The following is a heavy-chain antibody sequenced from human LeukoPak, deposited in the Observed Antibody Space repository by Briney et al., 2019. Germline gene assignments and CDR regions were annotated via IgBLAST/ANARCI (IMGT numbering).Heavy chain of an antibody. CDR3: ARVRDSIFGVVSHEINY. Sequence: PGGSLRLSCAASGFTFSRYGMHWVRQAPGKGPEWMAVISSDGNKKYYIDSVKGRFTISRDNSKNSLYLQMNSLRAEDTAVYYCARVRDSIFGVVSHEINYWGQGTLVTVSS. CDR2: ISSDGNKK. CDR1: GFTFSRYG. D-gene: IGHD3-3*02. J-gene: IGHJ4*02. V-gene: IGHV3-30*03.